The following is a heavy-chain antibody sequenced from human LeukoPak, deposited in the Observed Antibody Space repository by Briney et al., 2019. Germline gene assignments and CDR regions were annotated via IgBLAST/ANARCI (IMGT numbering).Heavy chain of an antibody. J-gene: IGHJ4*02. CDR3: ARYTGGGYFDY. Sequence: GGSLRLSCAASGFTFSSYVMHWVRQAPGKGLEWVALISSDGSKKDYADSVKGRFTVSRDNSRNTLYLQMNSLTTEDTAMYYCARYTGGGYFDYWGQGTLVTVSS. D-gene: IGHD1-1*01. CDR2: ISSDGSKK. V-gene: IGHV3-30*01. CDR1: GFTFSSYV.